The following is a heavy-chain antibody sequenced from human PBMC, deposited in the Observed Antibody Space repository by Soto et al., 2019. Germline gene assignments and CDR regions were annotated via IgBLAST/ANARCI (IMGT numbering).Heavy chain of an antibody. Sequence: SETLSLTCTVSGDSISNYYWNWIRQPPGKRLEWIGYIYYNGNTKYNPSLKSRVTISIDTSKNQFSLKLSSVIAADTAVYFCARGNCADDCYENYFYYYGMDVWGQGTTVTVSS. CDR2: IYYNGNT. CDR3: ARGNCADDCYENYFYYYGMDV. J-gene: IGHJ6*02. D-gene: IGHD2-21*02. V-gene: IGHV4-59*01. CDR1: GDSISNYY.